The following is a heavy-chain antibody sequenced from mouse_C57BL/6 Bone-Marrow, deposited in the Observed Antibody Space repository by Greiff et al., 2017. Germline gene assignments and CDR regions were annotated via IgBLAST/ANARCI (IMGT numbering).Heavy chain of an antibody. D-gene: IGHD1-1*01. CDR3: ARGGSPIWYFDV. CDR1: GYSITSDY. Sequence: EVKLEESGPGLAKPSQTLSLTCSVTGYSITSDYWNWIRKFPGNKLEYMGYISYSGSTYYNPSPKSRISITRDTSKNQYYLHLNSVTTEDTATYCCARGGSPIWYFDVWGTGTTVTVSS. CDR2: ISYSGST. V-gene: IGHV3-8*01. J-gene: IGHJ1*03.